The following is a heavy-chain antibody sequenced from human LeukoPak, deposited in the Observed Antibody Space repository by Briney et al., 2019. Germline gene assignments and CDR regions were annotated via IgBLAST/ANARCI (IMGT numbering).Heavy chain of an antibody. V-gene: IGHV4-30-4*08. CDR2: MYYSGST. J-gene: IGHJ5*02. Sequence: PSQTLSLTCTVSGDSISSYYWSWIRQPPGKGLEWIGYMYYSGSTYYNASLKSGVTMSADTSKNQLSLKLSSVTAADTAVYYCARPYYYDSRIDPWGQGILVTVSS. CDR1: GDSISSYY. CDR3: ARPYYYDSRIDP. D-gene: IGHD3-22*01.